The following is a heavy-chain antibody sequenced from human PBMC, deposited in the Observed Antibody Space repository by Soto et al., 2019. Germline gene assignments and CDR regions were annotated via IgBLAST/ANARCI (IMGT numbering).Heavy chain of an antibody. V-gene: IGHV3-15*01. J-gene: IGHJ4*02. CDR3: VTGQYCDY. CDR1: GFTFSNAW. Sequence: SLRLSCIGSGFTFSNAWINWVRQAPGKGREWVGRIKSSPDGGTTDYAAPVKGRFTISRDDSRGSVYLQMNSLKTEDTALYYCVTGQYCDYWGQGTLVTVSS. CDR2: IKSSPDGGTT.